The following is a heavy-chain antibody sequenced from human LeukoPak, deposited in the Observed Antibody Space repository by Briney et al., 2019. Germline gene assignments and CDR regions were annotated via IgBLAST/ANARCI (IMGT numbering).Heavy chain of an antibody. CDR3: AKEGVSKSFDY. V-gene: IGHV3-9*01. CDR1: GFTFDDYA. Sequence: PGRSLRLSCAASGFTFDDYAMHWVRQAPGKGLEWVSGISWNSGSIGYADSVKGRFTISRDNAKNSPYLQMNSLRAEDTALYYCAKEGVSKSFDYWGQGTLVTVSS. CDR2: ISWNSGSI. D-gene: IGHD2-2*01. J-gene: IGHJ4*02.